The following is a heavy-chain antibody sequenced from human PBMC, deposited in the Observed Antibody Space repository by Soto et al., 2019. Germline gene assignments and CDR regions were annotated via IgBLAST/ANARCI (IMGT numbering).Heavy chain of an antibody. D-gene: IGHD4-17*01. CDR3: AKRNGHYDYPDY. Sequence: EVQLLESGGGLVQAGGSLRLSCAASGFIFSSYAMSWVRQAPGRGLEWVSSISGSGGSTYRADSVKGRFTISRDNSKNTLYLQMNCLRAEDTAVYYCAKRNGHYDYPDYWGQGTLVTVSS. CDR1: GFIFSSYA. V-gene: IGHV3-23*01. J-gene: IGHJ4*02. CDR2: ISGSGGST.